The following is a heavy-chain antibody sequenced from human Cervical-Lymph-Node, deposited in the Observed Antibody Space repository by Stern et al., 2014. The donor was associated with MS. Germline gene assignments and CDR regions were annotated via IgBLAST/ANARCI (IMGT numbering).Heavy chain of an antibody. J-gene: IGHJ4*02. CDR2: NSAHNGNT. CDR1: GYRFTSYG. V-gene: IGHV1-18*04. Sequence: QVQLMQSGPEVKKPGASVKVSCKASGYRFTSYGMSWVRQAPGHGLEWVAWNSAHNGNTVYAEKFQCRVTLTTDTSTSTVYMEVRSLSSDDTAVYYCARDSEVTLNYRLRFFEDWGQGTQVTVSS. D-gene: IGHD3-16*02. CDR3: ARDSEVTLNYRLRFFED.